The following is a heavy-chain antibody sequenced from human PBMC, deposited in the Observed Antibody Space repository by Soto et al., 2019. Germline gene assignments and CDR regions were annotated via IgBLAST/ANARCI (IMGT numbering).Heavy chain of an antibody. J-gene: IGHJ4*02. D-gene: IGHD5-18*01. CDR2: INPSGGST. V-gene: IGHV1-46*01. Sequence: ASVKVSCKASGYTFTSYYMHWVRQAPGQGLEWMGIINPSGGSTSYAQKFQGRVTMTRDTSTSTVYMELSSLRSEDTAVYYCARDHGGYSYGCGSHLGYWGQGTLVTVSS. CDR3: ARDHGGYSYGCGSHLGY. CDR1: GYTFTSYY.